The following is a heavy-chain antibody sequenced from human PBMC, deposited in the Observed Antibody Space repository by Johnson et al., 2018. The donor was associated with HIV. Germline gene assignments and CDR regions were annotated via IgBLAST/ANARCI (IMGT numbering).Heavy chain of an antibody. D-gene: IGHD1-26*01. V-gene: IGHV3-20*04. J-gene: IGHJ3*02. Sequence: EVQLVESGGSVIRPGESLRLSCAASGFTFDDYGMSWVRQAPGKGLEWVCGINWDGGRTGYADSVKGRFTISRDSARKSLYLQMNSLRAEDTALYYCARVSRTYSSSLGAFDIWGQGTMLTVSS. CDR2: INWDGGRT. CDR1: GFTFDDYG. CDR3: ARVSRTYSSSLGAFDI.